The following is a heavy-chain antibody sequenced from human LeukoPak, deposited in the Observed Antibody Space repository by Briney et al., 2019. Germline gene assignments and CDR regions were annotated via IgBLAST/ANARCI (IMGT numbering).Heavy chain of an antibody. V-gene: IGHV3-30*02. CDR3: AKPLSNYDFWSGYKN. D-gene: IGHD3-3*01. CDR1: GFTFSTYA. CDR2: IRYDGSNQ. J-gene: IGHJ4*02. Sequence: GGSLRLSXAASGFTFSTYAMHGVRQAPGRGREGGAFIRYDGSNQYYADSVRGRFDISRDNSNNMLYLQANSLRAEDTAVYYCAKPLSNYDFWSGYKNWGQGTLVTISS.